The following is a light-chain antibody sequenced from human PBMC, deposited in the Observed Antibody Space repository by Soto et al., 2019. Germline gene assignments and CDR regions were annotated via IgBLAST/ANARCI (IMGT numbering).Light chain of an antibody. CDR2: EVN. Sequence: QSVLTQPASVSGSPGQSITISCTGTSSDVGGYNYVSWYQQHPGKAPKLMIYEVNNRPSGVSNRFSGSKSGNTASLTISGLQAVDEADYYCTSYTGSSTLVVFGGGTKLTVL. J-gene: IGLJ2*01. CDR1: SSDVGGYNY. CDR3: TSYTGSSTLVV. V-gene: IGLV2-14*01.